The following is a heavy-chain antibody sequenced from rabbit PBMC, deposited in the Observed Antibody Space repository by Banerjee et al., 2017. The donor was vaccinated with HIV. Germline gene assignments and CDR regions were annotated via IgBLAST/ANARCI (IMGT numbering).Heavy chain of an antibody. V-gene: IGHV1S40*01. CDR2: IDAVIGST. D-gene: IGHD6-1*01. J-gene: IGHJ4*01. CDR3: ARTGHTGYAGYGYAKRPYYFNL. Sequence: FSFSSGYDMCWVRQAPEKGLEWIACIDAVIGSTWYASWANGRFTISKTSSTTVTLQMTSLTAADTATYFCARTGHTGYAGYGYAKRPYYFNLWGQGTLVTVS. CDR1: FSFSSGYD.